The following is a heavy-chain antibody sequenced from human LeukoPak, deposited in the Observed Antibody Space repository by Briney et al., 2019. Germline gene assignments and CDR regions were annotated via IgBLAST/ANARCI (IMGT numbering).Heavy chain of an antibody. V-gene: IGHV4-59*01. CDR2: IYYSGST. CDR1: GGSISSYY. CDR3: AREMAAAGTLDH. J-gene: IGHJ4*02. Sequence: SETLSLTCTVSGGSISSYYWSWIRQPPGKGLEWIGYIYYSGSTNYNPSLKSRVTISVDTSKNQFSLKLSSVTAADTAVYYCAREMAAAGTLDHWGQGTLVTVSS. D-gene: IGHD6-13*01.